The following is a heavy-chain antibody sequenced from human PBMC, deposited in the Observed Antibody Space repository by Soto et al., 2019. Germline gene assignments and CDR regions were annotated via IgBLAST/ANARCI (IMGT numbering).Heavy chain of an antibody. Sequence: ASLKVSCNASGYTFTSYGISWVRQAPGQGLEWMGWISAYNGNTNYAQKLQGRVTMTTDTSTSTAYMELRSLRSDDTAVYYCARDRTPYCGGDCYSLSFDYWGQGTLVTVSS. CDR3: ARDRTPYCGGDCYSLSFDY. CDR1: GYTFTSYG. V-gene: IGHV1-18*04. CDR2: ISAYNGNT. D-gene: IGHD2-21*02. J-gene: IGHJ4*02.